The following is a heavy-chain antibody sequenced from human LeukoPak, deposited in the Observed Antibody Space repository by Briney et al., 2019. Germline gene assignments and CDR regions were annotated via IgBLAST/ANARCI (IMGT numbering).Heavy chain of an antibody. CDR1: GGSFSGYY. CDR2: INHSGST. J-gene: IGHJ4*02. CDR3: ARGGSRIAVAGTFDY. D-gene: IGHD6-19*01. Sequence: SETLSLTCAVYGGSFSGYYWSWIHQPPGKGLEWIGEINHSGSTNYNPSLKSRVTISVDTSKNQFSLKLSSVTAADTAVYYCARGGSRIAVAGTFDYWGQGTLVTVSS. V-gene: IGHV4-34*01.